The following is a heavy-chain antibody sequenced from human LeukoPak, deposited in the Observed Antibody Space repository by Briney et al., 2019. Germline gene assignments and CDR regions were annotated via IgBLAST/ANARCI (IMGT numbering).Heavy chain of an antibody. V-gene: IGHV3-15*01. CDR3: PPVTMVRDYDY. CDR2: IKKKGDGGTT. Sequence: GGSLRLSCAVSGFTLSSYSMKWVRQAPGKGLEWVGRIKKKGDGGTTDYAAPVKGRFTISRDDSKNMLYLEMSNLKIEDTAVFYCPPVTMVRDYDYGGQGPLVPVSS. D-gene: IGHD3-10*01. J-gene: IGHJ4*02. CDR1: GFTLSSYS.